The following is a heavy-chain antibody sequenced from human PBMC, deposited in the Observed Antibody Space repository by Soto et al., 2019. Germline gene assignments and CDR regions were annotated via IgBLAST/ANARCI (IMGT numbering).Heavy chain of an antibody. CDR1: GFSLSHIRVG. V-gene: IGHV2-26*01. Sequence: SGPTLVNPTEPLTLTCTVSGFSLSHIRVGVGWIRQPPGKALEWLAHVFSNDAKSYSPSLKGRLTISRDTFRSQVVLTMTNVDPVDTATYFCARIERYSTYEYFDFWGQGTLVTVSS. J-gene: IGHJ4*02. D-gene: IGHD5-12*01. CDR2: VFSNDAK. CDR3: ARIERYSTYEYFDF.